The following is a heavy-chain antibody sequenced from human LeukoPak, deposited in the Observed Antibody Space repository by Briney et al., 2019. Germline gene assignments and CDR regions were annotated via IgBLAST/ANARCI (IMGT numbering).Heavy chain of an antibody. J-gene: IGHJ4*02. V-gene: IGHV3-33*01. CDR3: ARDGLLWFGELGERGNFDY. Sequence: GGSLRLSCAASGFTFSSYGMHWVRQAPGKGLEWVAVIWYDGSNKYYADSVKGRFTISRGNSKNTLYLQMNSLRAEDTAVYYCARDGLLWFGELGERGNFDYWGQGTLVTVSS. CDR1: GFTFSSYG. CDR2: IWYDGSNK. D-gene: IGHD3-10*01.